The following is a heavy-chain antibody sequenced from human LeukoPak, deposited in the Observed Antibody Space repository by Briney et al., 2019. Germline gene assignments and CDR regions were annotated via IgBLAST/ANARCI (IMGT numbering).Heavy chain of an antibody. Sequence: GGSLRLSCAASGFTFSSYSMSWVRQAPGKGLEWVSYISSSSSTIYYADSVKGRFTISRDNAKNSLYLQMNSLRAEDTAVYYCAKGGPHYGSGSYYAFDYWGQGTLVTVSS. CDR2: ISSSSSTI. CDR3: AKGGPHYGSGSYYAFDY. J-gene: IGHJ4*02. CDR1: GFTFSSYS. V-gene: IGHV3-48*04. D-gene: IGHD3-10*01.